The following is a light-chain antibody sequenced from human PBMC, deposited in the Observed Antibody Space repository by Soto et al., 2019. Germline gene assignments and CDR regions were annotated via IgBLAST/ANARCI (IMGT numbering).Light chain of an antibody. CDR2: DAS. CDR3: QQRNSWPYT. J-gene: IGKJ2*01. CDR1: QSVSIY. Sequence: ETVLTQSPATLSLSPGERATLSCRASQSVSIYLAWYQQKPGQAPRLLIHDASNRATGIPARFSGSGYGTDFTLTISSLEPEDFAVYYCQQRNSWPYTFGQGTNLDIK. V-gene: IGKV3-11*01.